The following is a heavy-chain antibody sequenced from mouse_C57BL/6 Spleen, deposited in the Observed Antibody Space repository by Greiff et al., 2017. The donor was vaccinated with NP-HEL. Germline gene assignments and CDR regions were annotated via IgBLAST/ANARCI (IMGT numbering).Heavy chain of an antibody. J-gene: IGHJ1*03. Sequence: EVQRVESGGGLVKPGGSLKLSCAASGFTFSSYAMSWVRQTPEKRLEWVATISDGGSYTYYPDNVKGRFTISRDNAKNKLYLQMSHLKSEDTAMYYCARDYGSSIWYFDVWGTGTTVTVS. CDR3: ARDYGSSIWYFDV. CDR1: GFTFSSYA. CDR2: ISDGGSYT. D-gene: IGHD1-1*01. V-gene: IGHV5-4*01.